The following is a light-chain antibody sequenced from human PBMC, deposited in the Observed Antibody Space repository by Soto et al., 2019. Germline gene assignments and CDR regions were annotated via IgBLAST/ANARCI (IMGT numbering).Light chain of an antibody. CDR2: KAS. Sequence: DIQMTQSPSTLSASVGDRVTITCRASQSINEYLVWYQQKPGKAPKVLISKASSLESGVPSRFSGSGSGTEFTLTISSLQADDFATYYCQQYNTYATFGHGTKGEIK. CDR3: QQYNTYAT. J-gene: IGKJ1*01. CDR1: QSINEY. V-gene: IGKV1-5*03.